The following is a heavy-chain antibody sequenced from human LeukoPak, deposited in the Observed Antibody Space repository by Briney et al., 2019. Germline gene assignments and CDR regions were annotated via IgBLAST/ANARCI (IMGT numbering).Heavy chain of an antibody. J-gene: IGHJ4*02. Sequence: ASVKVSCKASGYTFTGYYMHWVRQAPGQGLEWMGWINPNSGGTNYAQKFQGRVTMTRDTSISTAYMELSRLRSDDTAVYYCARDGIPIVGATGLGYWGQGTLVTVSS. CDR2: INPNSGGT. V-gene: IGHV1-2*02. CDR3: ARDGIPIVGATGLGY. D-gene: IGHD1-26*01. CDR1: GYTFTGYY.